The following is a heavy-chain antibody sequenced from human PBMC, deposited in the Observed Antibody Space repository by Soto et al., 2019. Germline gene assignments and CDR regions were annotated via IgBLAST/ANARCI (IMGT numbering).Heavy chain of an antibody. Sequence: EVQLVESGGGLVQPGGSLRLSCVASGYVFRSYWMHWVRQAPGKGLVWVSRITNDGTPNADSVNGRFAISRDDAKNTVYLQMNSLRVEDTAVYYCARDKIKGAPDYLDSWGQGTLVTVSS. V-gene: IGHV3-74*01. CDR3: ARDKIKGAPDYLDS. CDR1: GYVFRSYW. CDR2: ITNDGTP. J-gene: IGHJ4*02. D-gene: IGHD1-26*01.